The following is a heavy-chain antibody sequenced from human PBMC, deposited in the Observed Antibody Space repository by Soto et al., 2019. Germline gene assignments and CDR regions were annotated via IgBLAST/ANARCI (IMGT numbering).Heavy chain of an antibody. CDR3: ARGVVPAAPPYYDMDV. D-gene: IGHD2-2*01. CDR2: IKQDGSEK. V-gene: IGHV3-7*01. Sequence: GGSLRLSCAASGFTFSSYWMSWVRQAPGKGLEWVANIKQDGSEKYYLDSVKGRFTISRDNAKNSLYLQMNSLRAEDTAVYYCARGVVPAAPPYYDMDVWGQGTTVTVSS. CDR1: GFTFSSYW. J-gene: IGHJ6*02.